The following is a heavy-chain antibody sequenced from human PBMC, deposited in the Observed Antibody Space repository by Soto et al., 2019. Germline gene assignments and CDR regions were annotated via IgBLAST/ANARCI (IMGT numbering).Heavy chain of an antibody. J-gene: IGHJ4*02. CDR3: ARRYGGTFDY. CDR1: GGSISSYY. D-gene: IGHD2-15*01. CDR2: IYYSGST. V-gene: IGHV4-59*08. Sequence: QVQLQESGPGLVKPSETLSLTCTVSGGSISSYYWSWIRQPPGKGLEWIGYIYYSGSTNYNPSLNRRVTMSVDTSKNHSSLKLSSVTAADTAVYYCARRYGGTFDYWGQGTLVTVSS.